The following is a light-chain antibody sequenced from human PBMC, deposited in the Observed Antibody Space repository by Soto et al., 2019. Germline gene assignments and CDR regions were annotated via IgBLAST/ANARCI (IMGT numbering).Light chain of an antibody. CDR3: QQYNQWPVT. V-gene: IGKV3-15*01. CDR2: AAS. J-gene: IGKJ4*01. CDR1: QSVSSQ. Sequence: EIVMTQSPVTLSVSPGERVTLPCRASQSVSSQLAWYQQKPGQTPRILIYAASTRATGIPARFSGSGSGTEFTLTISSLQSEDSAVYYRQQYNQWPVTFGGGTKVEIK.